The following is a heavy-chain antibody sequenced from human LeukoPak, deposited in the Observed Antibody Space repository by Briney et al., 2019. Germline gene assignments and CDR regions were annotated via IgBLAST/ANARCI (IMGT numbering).Heavy chain of an antibody. CDR1: VWSISTYH. CDR2: IYTSGST. J-gene: IGHJ3*02. D-gene: IGHD1-26*01. CDR3: ASVVGSTHESFDI. V-gene: IGHV4-4*07. Sequence: PSETLPLTFTASVWSISTYHWSWLSQPAGQGLEWIGRIYTSGSTNYNPSLKSRVTMSVATSKTQFSLKLSATSVSDTAVYYCASVVGSTHESFDIWGQGTMVTVSS.